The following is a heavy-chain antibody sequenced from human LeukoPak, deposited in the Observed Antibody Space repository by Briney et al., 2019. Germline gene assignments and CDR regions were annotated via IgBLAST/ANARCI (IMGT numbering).Heavy chain of an antibody. CDR1: GFTFSRYA. D-gene: IGHD6-19*01. CDR3: ARDASSGWYRFGMDV. J-gene: IGHJ6*02. V-gene: IGHV3-33*01. CDR2: IWSDGSDK. Sequence: GGSLRLSCAASGFTFSRYAMHWVRQAPGKGLEWVAVIWSDGSDKYYADSVKGRFTISRDSSRNTLDLQMNSLRVKDTAVYHCARDASSGWYRFGMDVWGQGTTVTVSS.